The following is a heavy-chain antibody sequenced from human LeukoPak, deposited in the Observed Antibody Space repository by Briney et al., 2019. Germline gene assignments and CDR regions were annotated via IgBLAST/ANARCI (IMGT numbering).Heavy chain of an antibody. J-gene: IGHJ2*01. V-gene: IGHV4-38-2*01. Sequence: SETLSLTCAVSGYSISSGYYRGWIRQPPGKGLEWIGSIYHSGSTYYNPSLKSRVTISVDTSKNQFSLKLSSVTAADTAVYYCARQGSGWYFDLWGRGTLVTVSS. CDR1: GYSISSGYY. CDR3: ARQGSGWYFDL. CDR2: IYHSGST.